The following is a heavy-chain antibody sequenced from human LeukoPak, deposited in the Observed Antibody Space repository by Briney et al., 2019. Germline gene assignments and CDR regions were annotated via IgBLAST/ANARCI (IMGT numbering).Heavy chain of an antibody. D-gene: IGHD3-10*01. V-gene: IGHV1-2*02. CDR2: INPNSGGT. J-gene: IGHJ4*02. Sequence: ASVKVSCKASGYTFTGYYMHWVRQAPGQGLEWMGWINPNSGGTNYAQKFQGRVTMTRDTSISTAYMELSRLRSVDTAVYYCARVPRGDYGLDYWGQGTLVTVSS. CDR3: ARVPRGDYGLDY. CDR1: GYTFTGYY.